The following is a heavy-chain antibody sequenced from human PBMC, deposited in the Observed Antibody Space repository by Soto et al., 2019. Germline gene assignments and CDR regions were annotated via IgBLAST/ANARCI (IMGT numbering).Heavy chain of an antibody. V-gene: IGHV3-15*01. CDR1: GFTFSNAW. D-gene: IGHD4-4*01. J-gene: IGHJ6*04. CDR2: IKSKTDGGTT. CDR3: TTDYSNYYYYGMDV. Sequence: GVLRLSCAASGFTFSNAWMSWVRQAPGKGLEWVGRIKSKTDGGTTDYAAPVKGRFTISRDDSKNTLYLQMNSLKTGDTAVYYCTTDYSNYYYYGMDVWGKGTTVTVSS.